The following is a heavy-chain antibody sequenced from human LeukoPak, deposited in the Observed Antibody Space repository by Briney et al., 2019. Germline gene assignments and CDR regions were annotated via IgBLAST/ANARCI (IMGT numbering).Heavy chain of an antibody. CDR1: GFTFSSYW. V-gene: IGHV3-7*01. Sequence: GGSLRLSRAASGFTFSSYWMSWVRQAPGKGLEGVASIKQDGSEKYYADSVKGRFTISRDNAKNSLYLQMNSLRAEDTAVYYCARIGYSGYDAYYFDYWGQGTLVTVSS. J-gene: IGHJ4*02. D-gene: IGHD5-12*01. CDR3: ARIGYSGYDAYYFDY. CDR2: IKQDGSEK.